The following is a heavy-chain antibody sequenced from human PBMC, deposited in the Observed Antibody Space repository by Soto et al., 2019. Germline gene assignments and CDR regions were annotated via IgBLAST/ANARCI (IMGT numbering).Heavy chain of an antibody. Sequence: ASVKVSCKASGYTFTSYGISWVRQAPGQGLEWMGWISAYNGNTNYAQKLQGRVTMTTDTPTSTAYMELRSLRSDDTAVYYCARKGGSWYQSPKNHFDYWGQGTLVTVSS. CDR1: GYTFTSYG. CDR3: ARKGGSWYQSPKNHFDY. CDR2: ISAYNGNT. J-gene: IGHJ4*02. D-gene: IGHD6-13*01. V-gene: IGHV1-18*04.